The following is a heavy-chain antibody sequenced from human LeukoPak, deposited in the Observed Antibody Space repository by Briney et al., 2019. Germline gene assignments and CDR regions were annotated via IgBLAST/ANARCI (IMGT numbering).Heavy chain of an antibody. J-gene: IGHJ4*02. CDR3: ARALPPYYYDSRVYFDY. D-gene: IGHD3-22*01. Sequence: PSETLSLTCTVSGYSISSGYYWGWIRPPPGKGLEWIGYIYYSGSTNYNPSLKSRVTISVDTSKNQFSLKLSSVTAADTAVYYCARALPPYYYDSRVYFDYWGQGTLVTVSS. CDR2: IYYSGST. V-gene: IGHV4-61*01. CDR1: GYSISSGYY.